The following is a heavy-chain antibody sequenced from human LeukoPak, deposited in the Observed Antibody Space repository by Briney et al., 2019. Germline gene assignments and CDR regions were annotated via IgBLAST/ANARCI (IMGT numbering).Heavy chain of an antibody. J-gene: IGHJ4*02. Sequence: GGSLRLSCAASGFTFSNYAMNWVRQAPGKGLEWVSTISGSGGSTYYADSVKGRFTISRDNSKNTLYLQMNSLRAEDTAVYYCAKGVITMVDYWGQGTLVTVSS. CDR1: GFTFSNYA. CDR2: ISGSGGST. CDR3: AKGVITMVDY. D-gene: IGHD3-10*01. V-gene: IGHV3-23*01.